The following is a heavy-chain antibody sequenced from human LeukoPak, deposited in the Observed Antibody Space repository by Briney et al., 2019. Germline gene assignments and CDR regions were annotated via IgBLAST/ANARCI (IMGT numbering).Heavy chain of an antibody. CDR3: ALAPNSNWFDF. CDR1: GDSTSNFY. CDR2: IHYSGSS. Sequence: SETLSLTCTVSGDSTSNFYWNWIRQSPGKGLEWIGNIHYSGSSVYNPSLKSRVTISIDTSRRQFFLKLNSVTAADAAVYFCALAPNSNWFDFWGPGTLVTVSS. D-gene: IGHD2-8*01. V-gene: IGHV4-59*03. J-gene: IGHJ5*01.